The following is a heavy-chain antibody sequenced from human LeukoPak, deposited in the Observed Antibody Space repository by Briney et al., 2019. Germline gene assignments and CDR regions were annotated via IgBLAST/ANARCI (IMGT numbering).Heavy chain of an antibody. CDR2: IFYSGNT. Sequence: SETLSLTCTVSGGPISSYYWSWIRQPPGKGLEWIGYIFYSGNTNYNPSLKSRVTISLDTSKNQFSLKLSSVTAADTAVYYCARAIDYYDSSGNPWGYYFDYWGQGTLVTVSS. J-gene: IGHJ4*02. CDR3: ARAIDYYDSSGNPWGYYFDY. V-gene: IGHV4-59*01. CDR1: GGPISSYY. D-gene: IGHD3-22*01.